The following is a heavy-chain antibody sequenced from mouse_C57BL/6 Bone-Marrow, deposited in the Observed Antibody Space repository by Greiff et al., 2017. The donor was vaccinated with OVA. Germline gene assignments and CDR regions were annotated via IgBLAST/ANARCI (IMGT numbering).Heavy chain of an antibody. CDR3: ARGHYDYGKLSWLAY. D-gene: IGHD2-4*01. CDR2: IYPRSGNT. CDR1: GYTFTSYG. J-gene: IGHJ3*01. Sequence: QVQLQQSGAELARPGASVKLSCKASGYTFTSYGISWVKQRTGQGLEWIGEIYPRSGNTYYNEKFKGKATLTADKSSSTAYMELRSLTSKNSEVYVSARGHYDYGKLSWLAYWGQGTLVTVSA. V-gene: IGHV1-81*01.